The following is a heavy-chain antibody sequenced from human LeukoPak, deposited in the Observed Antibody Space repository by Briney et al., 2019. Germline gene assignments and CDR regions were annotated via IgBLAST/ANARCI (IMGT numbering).Heavy chain of an antibody. CDR3: ARDKVVVAASGKYYFDY. CDR2: ITASGST. CDR1: GAPVNNHH. Sequence: PSETLSLTCSVSGAPVNNHHWGWIRQPAGKGLEWIGRITASGSTNYTPSLRSRVTISVDKSKNQLFLRLASVTAADTAVYHCARDKVVVAASGKYYFDYWGQGTLVAVSS. V-gene: IGHV4-4*07. D-gene: IGHD2-15*01. J-gene: IGHJ4*02.